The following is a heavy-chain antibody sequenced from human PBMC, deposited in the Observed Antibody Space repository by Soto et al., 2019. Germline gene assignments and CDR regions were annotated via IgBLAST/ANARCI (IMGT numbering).Heavy chain of an antibody. J-gene: IGHJ6*02. CDR3: ARLFGSGETSNYGMDV. CDR1: DGSISSYY. D-gene: IGHD3-10*01. CDR2: IYYSGST. V-gene: IGHV4-59*01. Sequence: QVQLQESGPRLVKPSETLSLTCTVSDGSISSYYWSWIRQPPGKGLEWIGYIYYSGSTSYNPSLKSRVTISGDTSKNQFSLKLSSVTAADTAVYYCARLFGSGETSNYGMDVWGQGTTVTVSS.